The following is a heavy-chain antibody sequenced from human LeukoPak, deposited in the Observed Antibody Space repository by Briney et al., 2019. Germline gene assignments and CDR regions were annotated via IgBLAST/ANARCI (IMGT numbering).Heavy chain of an antibody. V-gene: IGHV1-2*02. J-gene: IGHJ5*02. Sequence: ASVKVSCKASGYTFTGYYMHWVRQAPGQGLEWMGWINPNSGGTNYAQKFQGRVTMTRDTSISTAYMELSRLRSDDTAVYYCARGWLSSSSRLNWFDPWGQGTLVTVSS. CDR2: INPNSGGT. CDR3: ARGWLSSSSRLNWFDP. CDR1: GYTFTGYY. D-gene: IGHD6-6*01.